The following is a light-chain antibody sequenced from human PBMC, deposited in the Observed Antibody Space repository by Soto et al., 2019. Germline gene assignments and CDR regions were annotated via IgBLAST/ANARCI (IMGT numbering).Light chain of an antibody. V-gene: IGKV1-5*03. Sequence: MTQSPATLPVSPGERATLSCRASQSVRSNLAWYQQKPGKAPKLLIYKASTLKSGVPSRFSGSGSGTEFTLTISSLQPDDFATYYCQHYNSYSEAFGQGTKVELK. CDR3: QHYNSYSEA. CDR1: QSVRSN. CDR2: KAS. J-gene: IGKJ1*01.